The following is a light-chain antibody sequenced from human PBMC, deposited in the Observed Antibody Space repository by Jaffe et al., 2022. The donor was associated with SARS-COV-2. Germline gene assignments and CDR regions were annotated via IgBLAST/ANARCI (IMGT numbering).Light chain of an antibody. Sequence: DIVMTQSPDSLAVSLGERATINCKSGQSLLYTANNKNYLAWYQQKPGQPPKLLIQWASTRESGVPDRFSGSGSGTDFTLTISSLQAEDVAVYYCQQYYSTPYTFGQGTKVQIK. V-gene: IGKV4-1*01. CDR2: WAS. J-gene: IGKJ2*01. CDR1: QSLLYTANNKNY. CDR3: QQYYSTPYT.